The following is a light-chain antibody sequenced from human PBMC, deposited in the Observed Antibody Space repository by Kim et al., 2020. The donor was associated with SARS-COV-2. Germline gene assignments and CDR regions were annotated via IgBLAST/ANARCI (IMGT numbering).Light chain of an antibody. V-gene: IGKV1-5*01. Sequence: ASVGDRVTITCRASQSMSSWLAWYQQRPGKAPRLLIYDASKLESGVPSRFSGSGSGTEFTLTISSLQPDDLATYYCQQYDSYSYGFGQGTKVDIK. CDR2: DAS. J-gene: IGKJ2*03. CDR1: QSMSSW. CDR3: QQYDSYSYG.